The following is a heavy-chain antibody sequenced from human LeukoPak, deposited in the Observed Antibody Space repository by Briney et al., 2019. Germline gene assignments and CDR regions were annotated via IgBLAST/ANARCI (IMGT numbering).Heavy chain of an antibody. J-gene: IGHJ4*02. CDR1: GYTFTGYY. D-gene: IGHD1-26*01. Sequence: ASVKVSCKASGYTFTGYYMHWVRQAPGQGLEWMGWINPNSGGTNYAQKFQGRVTMTRDTSISTAYMELSSLRSDDTAVYYCAQASGSYKVLDYWGQGTLVTVSS. CDR2: INPNSGGT. CDR3: AQASGSYKVLDY. V-gene: IGHV1-2*02.